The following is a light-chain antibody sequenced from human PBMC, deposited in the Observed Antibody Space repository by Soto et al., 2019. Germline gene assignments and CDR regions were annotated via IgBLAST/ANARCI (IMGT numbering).Light chain of an antibody. CDR2: GNN. Sequence: QSVLTQPLSVSGAPGQRVTISCTGSSSNIGADYDVHWYQQIPGTAPKFLIYGNNNRPSGVPDRFSGSKSGTSASLAITGLQAEDEADYYCQSYDSSLSGSVFGTGTKVTVL. CDR1: SSNIGADYD. J-gene: IGLJ1*01. CDR3: QSYDSSLSGSV. V-gene: IGLV1-40*01.